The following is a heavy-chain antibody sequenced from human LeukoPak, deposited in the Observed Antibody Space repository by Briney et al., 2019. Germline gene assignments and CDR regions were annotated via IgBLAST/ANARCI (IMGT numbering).Heavy chain of an antibody. D-gene: IGHD6-19*01. CDR1: GGSISSGDYY. J-gene: IGHJ4*02. CDR3: AREAAVAGTGNAH. Sequence: SQTLSLTCTVSGGSISSGDYYWSWIRQPPGKGLEWIGCIYYSGSTYYSPSLKSRLTISVDTSKNQFSLKLSSVTAADTAVYYCAREAAVAGTGNAHWGQGTLVTVSS. CDR2: IYYSGST. V-gene: IGHV4-30-4*01.